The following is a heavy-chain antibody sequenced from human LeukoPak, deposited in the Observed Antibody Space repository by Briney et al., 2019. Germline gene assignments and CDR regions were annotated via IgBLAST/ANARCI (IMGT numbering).Heavy chain of an antibody. CDR2: IRENGGGT. CDR3: ARRGIVVRGFLIGLHKQAYYFDY. CDR1: GFTLSNYD. Sequence: PGGSLSLSCAASGFTLSNYDMIWVHQAPGRGLEWVSCIRENGGGTYYTDSVKGRFTVSRDNSKNTVYLQMNSLRGEDTAAYYCARRGIVVRGFLIGLHKQAYYFDYWGQGALVTVSS. J-gene: IGHJ4*02. D-gene: IGHD3-10*01. V-gene: IGHV3-23*01.